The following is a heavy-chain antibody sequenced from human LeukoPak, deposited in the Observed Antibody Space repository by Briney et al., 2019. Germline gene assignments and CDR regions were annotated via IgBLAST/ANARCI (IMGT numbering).Heavy chain of an antibody. D-gene: IGHD3-10*02. CDR1: GFTFSSYG. J-gene: IGHJ6*04. CDR2: LTYSGGST. CDR3: AELGITMIGGV. Sequence: HPGGSLRLSCAASGFTFSSYGLSWVRQAPGMGLEWVSALTYSGGSTYYADSVKGRFTISRDNAKNSLYLQMNSLRAEDTAVYYCAELGITMIGGVWGKGTTVTISS. V-gene: IGHV3-23*01.